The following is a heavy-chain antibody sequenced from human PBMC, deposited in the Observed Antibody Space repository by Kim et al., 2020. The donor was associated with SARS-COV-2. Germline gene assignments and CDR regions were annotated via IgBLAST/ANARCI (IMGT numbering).Heavy chain of an antibody. J-gene: IGHJ4*02. D-gene: IGHD6-13*01. CDR1: GFTFGDYA. CDR3: TRDPEYSSSWYGVDY. V-gene: IGHV3-49*03. CDR2: IRSKAYGGTT. Sequence: GGSLRLSCTASGFTFGDYAMSWFRQAPGKGLEWVSFIRSKAYGGTTEYAASVKGRFAISRDDSRSIAYLQMNSLKTEDTAVYYCTRDPEYSSSWYGVDYWGQGTLVTVSS.